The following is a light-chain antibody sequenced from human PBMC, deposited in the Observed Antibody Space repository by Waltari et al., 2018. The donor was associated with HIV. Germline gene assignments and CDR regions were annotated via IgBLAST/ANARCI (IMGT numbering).Light chain of an antibody. CDR1: GSDIGGYNY. CDR2: YVT. J-gene: IGLJ3*02. Sequence: QSALTQPASVSGSPGQSSTISCTVTGSDIGGYNYVSWYQHHPDTAPKLLIFYVTKRPSGASDRFSCSKSGNTASLTISGLQAEDEADYYCCSYAGDNLWVFGGGTKLTVL. CDR3: CSYAGDNLWV. V-gene: IGLV2-14*03.